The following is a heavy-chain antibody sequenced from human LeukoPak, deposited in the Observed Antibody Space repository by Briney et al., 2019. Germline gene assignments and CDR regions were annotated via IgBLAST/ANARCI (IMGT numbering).Heavy chain of an antibody. D-gene: IGHD6-13*01. CDR1: GFTFSHYW. V-gene: IGHV3-7*01. Sequence: GGSLRLSCAASGFTFSHYWMSWVRQAPGKGLERVASIKQDGSQKYYGDSVKGRFTISRDNAENSLYLQMNSLRAEDTAFYYCAKDDNSWSLDYWGQGTLVTVSS. CDR2: IKQDGSQK. CDR3: AKDDNSWSLDY. J-gene: IGHJ4*02.